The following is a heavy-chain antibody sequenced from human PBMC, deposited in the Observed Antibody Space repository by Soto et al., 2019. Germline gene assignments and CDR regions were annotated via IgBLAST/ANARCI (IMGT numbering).Heavy chain of an antibody. CDR1: GYTFTSYA. Sequence: AASVKVSCKASGYTFTSYAMHWVRQAPGQRLEWMGWINAGNGNTKYSQKFQGRVTITRDTSASTAYMELSSLRSEDTAVYYCARDHDLLRSYDFWSGYFRGPYYFDYWGQGTLVTVSS. CDR2: INAGNGNT. J-gene: IGHJ4*02. V-gene: IGHV1-3*01. D-gene: IGHD3-3*01. CDR3: ARDHDLLRSYDFWSGYFRGPYYFDY.